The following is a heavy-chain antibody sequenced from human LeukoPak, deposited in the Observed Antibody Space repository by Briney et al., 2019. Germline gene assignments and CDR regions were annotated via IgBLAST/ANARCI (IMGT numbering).Heavy chain of an antibody. CDR3: ARYRWLQSTRYYFDY. V-gene: IGHV4-59*12. CDR1: GGSISSYY. J-gene: IGHJ4*02. CDR2: IYFSGST. Sequence: SETLSLTCTVSGGSISSYYWSWIRQPPGKGLEWIGYIYFSGSTNYNPSLKSRVTISVDTSKNQFSLKLSSVTAADTAVYYCARYRWLQSTRYYFDYWGQGTLVTVSS. D-gene: IGHD5-24*01.